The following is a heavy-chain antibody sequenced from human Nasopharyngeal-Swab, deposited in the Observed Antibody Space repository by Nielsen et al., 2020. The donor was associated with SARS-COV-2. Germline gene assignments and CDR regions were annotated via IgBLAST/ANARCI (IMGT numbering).Heavy chain of an antibody. V-gene: IGHV1-18*01. CDR2: ISAYNGNT. J-gene: IGHJ4*02. CDR3: ARGYCSSTSCYYFDY. D-gene: IGHD2-2*01. Sequence: WVRQAPGQGLEWMGWISAYNGNTNYAQKLQGRVTMTTDTSTSTAYMELRNLRSDDTAVYYCARGYCSSTSCYYFDYWGQGTLVTVSS.